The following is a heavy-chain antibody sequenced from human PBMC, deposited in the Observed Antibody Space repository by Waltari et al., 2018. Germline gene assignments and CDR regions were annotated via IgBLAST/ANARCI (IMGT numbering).Heavy chain of an antibody. Sequence: QVQLVESGGGVVQPGRSLRLSCAASGFTFSSYGMHWVRQAPGKGRDWWSVISYDGSNKVYSDSVKGRFTISIYNSKNPLFLQMNSLRAEDTAVYYCAKDKSGFDYWGQGTLVTVSS. CDR3: AKDKSGFDY. CDR1: GFTFSSYG. J-gene: IGHJ4*02. CDR2: ISYDGSNK. V-gene: IGHV3-30*18.